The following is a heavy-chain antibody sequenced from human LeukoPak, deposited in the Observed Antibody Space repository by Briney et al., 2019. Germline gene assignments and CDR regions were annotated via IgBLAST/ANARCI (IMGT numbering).Heavy chain of an antibody. CDR2: ISSNGGST. CDR1: GFTFSSYA. Sequence: GGYLRLSCSASGFTFSSYAMQWVRQAPGKGLEYVSAISSNGGSTYYADSVKGRFTISRDNSKNTLYLQMSGLRAEDTAVYYCVKDYGDYDPGVWGQGTTVTVSS. V-gene: IGHV3-64D*06. J-gene: IGHJ6*02. D-gene: IGHD4-17*01. CDR3: VKDYGDYDPGV.